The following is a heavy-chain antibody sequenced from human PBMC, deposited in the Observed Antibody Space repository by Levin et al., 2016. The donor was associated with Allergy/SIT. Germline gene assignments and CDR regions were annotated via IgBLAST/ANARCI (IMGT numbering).Heavy chain of an antibody. Sequence: GGSLRLSCAASGFTFSNAWMSWVRQAPGKGLEWVGRIKSKTDGGTTDYAAPVKGRFTISRDDSKNTLYLQMNSLKTEDTAVYYCTTTRLAVTTEDAFDIWGQGTMVTVSS. V-gene: IGHV3-15*01. CDR3: TTTRLAVTTEDAFDI. D-gene: IGHD4-17*01. J-gene: IGHJ3*02. CDR1: GFTFSNAW. CDR2: IKSKTDGGTT.